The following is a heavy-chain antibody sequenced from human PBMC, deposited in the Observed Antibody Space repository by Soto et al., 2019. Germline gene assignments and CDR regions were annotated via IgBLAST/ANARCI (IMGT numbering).Heavy chain of an antibody. CDR1: GGTFSSYA. D-gene: IGHD5-12*01. V-gene: IGHV1-69*01. Sequence: QVQLVQSGAEVKKPGSSVKVSCKASGGTFSSYAISWVRQAPGQGLGWMGGIIPIFGTANYAQKFQGRVTITADESTSTAYMELSSLRSEDTAVYYCASRPWRAYSGYDSDYYYGMDVWGQGTTVTVSS. J-gene: IGHJ6*02. CDR3: ASRPWRAYSGYDSDYYYGMDV. CDR2: IIPIFGTA.